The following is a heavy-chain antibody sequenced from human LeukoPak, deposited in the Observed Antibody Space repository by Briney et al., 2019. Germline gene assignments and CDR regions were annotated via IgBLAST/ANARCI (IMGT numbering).Heavy chain of an antibody. Sequence: SETLSLTCTVSGGSISSSSYYWGWIRQPPGKGLEWIGSIYYSGSTNYNPSLKSRVTISVDTSKNQFSLKLSSVTAADTAVYYCARGYNRVFWSGSQMDGMDVWGQGTTVTVSS. V-gene: IGHV4-39*07. CDR1: GGSISSSSYY. D-gene: IGHD3-3*01. CDR2: IYYSGST. CDR3: ARGYNRVFWSGSQMDGMDV. J-gene: IGHJ6*02.